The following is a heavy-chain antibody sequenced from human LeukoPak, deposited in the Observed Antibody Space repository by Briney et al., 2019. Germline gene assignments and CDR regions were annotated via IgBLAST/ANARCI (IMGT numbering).Heavy chain of an antibody. CDR3: ARQAEGSYEFDY. CDR2: IYYSGST. V-gene: IGHV4-39*01. CDR1: GGSISSSSYY. J-gene: IGHJ4*02. Sequence: SETLSLTCTVSGGSISSSSYYWGWIRQPPGKGLEWIGSIYYSGSTYYNPSLKSRVTISVDTSKNQFSLKLSSVTAADTAVYYCARQAEGSYEFDYWGQGTLVTVSS. D-gene: IGHD1-26*01.